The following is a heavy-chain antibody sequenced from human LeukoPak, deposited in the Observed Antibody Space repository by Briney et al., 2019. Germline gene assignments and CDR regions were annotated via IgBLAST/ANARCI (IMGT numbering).Heavy chain of an antibody. V-gene: IGHV4-34*01. D-gene: IGHD3-10*01. CDR2: INHSGST. J-gene: IGHJ4*02. CDR3: ARIVRGVIAYYFDY. CDR1: GGSFSGYY. Sequence: SETLSLTCAVYGGSFSGYYWSWVRQPPGKGLEWIGEINHSGSTNCNPSLKSRVTIPVDTSKNQFSLKVTSVTAADTAVYYCARIVRGVIAYYFDYWGQGTLVTVSS.